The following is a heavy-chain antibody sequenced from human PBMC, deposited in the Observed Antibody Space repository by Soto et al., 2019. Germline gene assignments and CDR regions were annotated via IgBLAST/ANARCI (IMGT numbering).Heavy chain of an antibody. V-gene: IGHV3-74*01. J-gene: IGHJ4*02. Sequence: EVQLVESGGGLVQPGGSLRLSCAASGFTFSSYWMHWVRQAPGKGLVWVSRINSDGSSTSYADSVKGRFTISRDNAKNTLYLQMNSLRAEDTAVYYCASPQRSGSYYYFDYWGQGTLVTVSS. CDR2: INSDGSST. CDR3: ASPQRSGSYYYFDY. CDR1: GFTFSSYW. D-gene: IGHD1-26*01.